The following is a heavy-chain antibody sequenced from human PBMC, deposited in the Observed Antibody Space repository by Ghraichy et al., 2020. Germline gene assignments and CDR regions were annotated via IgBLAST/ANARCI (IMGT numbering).Heavy chain of an antibody. D-gene: IGHD2-2*01. CDR2: VNSDGSYT. CDR3: ARDTSSNMFYYFGMDV. CDR1: GFTFSRYW. J-gene: IGHJ6*02. Sequence: SCAASGFTFSRYWMHWVRQAPGKGLVWVSRVNSDGSYTAYADSVKGRYTISRDNAKNTLYLQMNSLRAEDTALYYCARDTSSNMFYYFGMDVWGQGTTVTVSS. V-gene: IGHV3-74*01.